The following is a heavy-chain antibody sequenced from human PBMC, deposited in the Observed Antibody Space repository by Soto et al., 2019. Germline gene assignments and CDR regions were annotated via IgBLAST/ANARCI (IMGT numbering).Heavy chain of an antibody. CDR3: ARAAPPEYYYDSSGYDYFDF. V-gene: IGHV3-33*01. J-gene: IGHJ4*02. CDR1: GFTFSSYG. Sequence: PGGSLRLSCAASGFTFSSYGMHWVRQAPGKGLEWVAVIWYDGSNKYYADSVRGRFTISRDNSKNTLYLQMNSLRAEDTAVYYCARAAPPEYYYDSSGYDYFDFWGQGTLVTVSS. D-gene: IGHD3-22*01. CDR2: IWYDGSNK.